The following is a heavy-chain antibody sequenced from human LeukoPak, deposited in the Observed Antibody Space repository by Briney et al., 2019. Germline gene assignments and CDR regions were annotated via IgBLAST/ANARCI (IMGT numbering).Heavy chain of an antibody. V-gene: IGHV3-43*02. CDR2: ISGSGGST. Sequence: GGSLRLXCAASGFTFSSYAMSWVRQAPGKGLEWVSAISGSGGSTYYADSVKGRFTISRDNSRNSLYLQMNSLRIEDTALYYCAKDMDHYDFWTGGFDPWGQGTLVTVSS. D-gene: IGHD3-3*01. CDR1: GFTFSSYA. CDR3: AKDMDHYDFWTGGFDP. J-gene: IGHJ5*02.